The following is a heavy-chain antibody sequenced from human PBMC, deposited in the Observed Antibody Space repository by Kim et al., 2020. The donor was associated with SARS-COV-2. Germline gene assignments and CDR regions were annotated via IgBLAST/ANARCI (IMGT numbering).Heavy chain of an antibody. J-gene: IGHJ6*03. D-gene: IGHD5-12*01. Sequence: GGSLRLSCTASGFTFGGYAMSWVRQAPGKGLEWVGFIRSKAYGGSTEYAASVKGRFTISRDNSKGIAYLQMNSLKTEDTAVYYCTRDPGDGYNFYYYYMGVWGKGTTVTVSS. CDR3: TRDPGDGYNFYYYYMGV. CDR1: GFTFGGYA. V-gene: IGHV3-49*04. CDR2: IRSKAYGGST.